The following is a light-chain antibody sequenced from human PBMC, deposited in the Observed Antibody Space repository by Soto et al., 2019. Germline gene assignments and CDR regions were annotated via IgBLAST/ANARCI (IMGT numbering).Light chain of an antibody. CDR2: FDD. Sequence: QSVLTQPPSVSGAPRQRVSISCSGATSNIGNNAVNWYQQLPGKAPKLLIYFDDLMPSGVSDRFSGSKSGTSASLAISGLQSEDEADYYCAAWDDSLNVVLFVGGTQLTVL. V-gene: IGLV1-36*01. J-gene: IGLJ2*01. CDR1: TSNIGNNA. CDR3: AAWDDSLNVVL.